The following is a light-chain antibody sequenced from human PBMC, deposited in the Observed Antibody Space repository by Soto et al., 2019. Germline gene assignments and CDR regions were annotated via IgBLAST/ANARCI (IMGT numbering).Light chain of an antibody. V-gene: IGLV2-23*02. CDR2: EVS. Sequence: QSALTQPASVSGSPGQSITISCTGTSSDVGSYNLISWYQQYPDKAPKLMIYEVSKRPSGVSNRFSGSKSGNTASLTISGLQAEDEADYYCCSYAGSSTFYVFGSGTKPPS. J-gene: IGLJ1*01. CDR1: SSDVGSYNL. CDR3: CSYAGSSTFYV.